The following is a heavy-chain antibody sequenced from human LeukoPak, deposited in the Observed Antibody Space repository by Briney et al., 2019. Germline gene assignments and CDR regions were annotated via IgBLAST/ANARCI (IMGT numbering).Heavy chain of an antibody. CDR1: GFTFSDYY. CDR2: ISSSGSTI. Sequence: GGSLRLSCAASGFTFSDYYMSWIRQAPGKGLEWVSYISSSGSTIYYADSVKGRFTISRDNAKNSLYLQMNSLGAEDTAVYYCARVYSSSWSSYYYMDVWGKGTTVTVSS. D-gene: IGHD6-13*01. J-gene: IGHJ6*03. V-gene: IGHV3-11*04. CDR3: ARVYSSSWSSYYYMDV.